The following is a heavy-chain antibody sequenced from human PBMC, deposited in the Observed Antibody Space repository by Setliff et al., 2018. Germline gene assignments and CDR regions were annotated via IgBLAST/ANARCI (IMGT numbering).Heavy chain of an antibody. CDR3: ARDPGFHSGTWCLGD. Sequence: PGGSLRLSCAVSGFTFSNYWMTWVRQAPGKGLEWLASINPDGSEKYYADSVKGRFTISRDNSRNQFSLKLTSVTAADTAVYFCARDPGFHSGTWCLGDWGQGTQVTVSS. CDR1: GFTFSNYW. V-gene: IGHV3-7*03. D-gene: IGHD2-8*01. CDR2: INPDGSEK. J-gene: IGHJ4*02.